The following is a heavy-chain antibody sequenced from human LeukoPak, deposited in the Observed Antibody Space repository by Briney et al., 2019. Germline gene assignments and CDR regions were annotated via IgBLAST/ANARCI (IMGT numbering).Heavy chain of an antibody. D-gene: IGHD3-10*01. V-gene: IGHV3-23*01. Sequence: GGSLRLSCAASGFTFSSYAMSWVRQAPGKGLEWVSAISNSGGSTYYADSVKGRFTISRDNSKNTLYLQMNSLRVEDTAVYYCAKELIEEYYGSGLPFDYWGQGTLVTVSS. CDR2: ISNSGGST. CDR1: GFTFSSYA. J-gene: IGHJ4*02. CDR3: AKELIEEYYGSGLPFDY.